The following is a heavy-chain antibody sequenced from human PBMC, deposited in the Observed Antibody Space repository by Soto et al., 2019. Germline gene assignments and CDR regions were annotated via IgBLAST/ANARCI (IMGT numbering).Heavy chain of an antibody. V-gene: IGHV4-39*01. CDR1: GGSISSSSYY. D-gene: IGHD6-19*01. J-gene: IGHJ6*02. CDR2: IYYSGST. Sequence: SETLSLTCTVSGGSISSSSYYWGWIRQPPGKGLEWIGSIYYSGSTYYNPSLKSRVTISVDTSKNQFSLKLSSVTAADTAVYYCVRQKTGDWYNGTDVCRQWTT. CDR3: VRQKTGDWYNGTDV.